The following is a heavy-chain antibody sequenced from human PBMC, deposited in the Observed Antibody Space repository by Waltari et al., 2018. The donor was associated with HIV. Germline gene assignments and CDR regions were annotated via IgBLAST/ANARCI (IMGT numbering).Heavy chain of an antibody. J-gene: IGHJ4*02. CDR2: ISWDGGST. D-gene: IGHD5-12*01. CDR1: GFTFDDYA. Sequence: EVQLVESGGVVVQPGGSLRLSCAASGFTFDDYAMHWVRQAPGKGLEWVSLISWDGGSTYYADSVKGRFTISRDNSKNSLYLQMNSLRAEDTALYYCAKDMGIGYSGYQFDYWGQGTLVTVSS. CDR3: AKDMGIGYSGYQFDY. V-gene: IGHV3-43D*03.